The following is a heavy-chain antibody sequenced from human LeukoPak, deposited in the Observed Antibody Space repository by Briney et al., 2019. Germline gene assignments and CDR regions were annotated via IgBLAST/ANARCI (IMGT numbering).Heavy chain of an antibody. Sequence: PSETLSLTCTVSGGSISSYYWSWIRQPPGKGLEWIGYIYYSGSTNYHPSLKSRVTISVDTSKNQFSLKLSSVTAADTAVYYCARVYSSGWYADWYFDLWGRGTLVTVSS. J-gene: IGHJ2*01. D-gene: IGHD6-19*01. V-gene: IGHV4-59*01. CDR1: GGSISSYY. CDR2: IYYSGST. CDR3: ARVYSSGWYADWYFDL.